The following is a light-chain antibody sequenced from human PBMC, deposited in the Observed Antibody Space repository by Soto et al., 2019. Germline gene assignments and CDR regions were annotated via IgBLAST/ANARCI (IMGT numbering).Light chain of an antibody. CDR3: QQYNKWPR. CDR1: QSVSSN. Sequence: EIVMTQSPATLSVSPGERATLSCRASQSVSSNLAWYQQKPGQAPRLLIYGASTRATGIPARFSGSESGTEFTLTNSSLQSEDFAVYYCQQYNKWPRFGGGTKVEIK. CDR2: GAS. V-gene: IGKV3-15*01. J-gene: IGKJ4*01.